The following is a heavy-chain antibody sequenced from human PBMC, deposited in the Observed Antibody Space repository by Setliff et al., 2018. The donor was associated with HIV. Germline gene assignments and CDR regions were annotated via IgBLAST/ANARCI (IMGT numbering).Heavy chain of an antibody. J-gene: IGHJ4*02. CDR1: GGTFSSYA. Sequence: ASVKVSCKASGGTFSSYAINWVRQAPGQGLEWMGRVDPEDGETRYAMKFQGSVTISADTSTDTTYLSLTSLRSQDTAVYYCATVRIVGATEFDYWGQGTVVTVSS. V-gene: IGHV1-69-2*01. CDR3: ATVRIVGATEFDY. D-gene: IGHD1-26*01. CDR2: VDPEDGET.